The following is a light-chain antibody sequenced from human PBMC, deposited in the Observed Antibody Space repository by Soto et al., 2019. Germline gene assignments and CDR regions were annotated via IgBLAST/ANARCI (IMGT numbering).Light chain of an antibody. CDR2: DAS. J-gene: IGKJ4*01. V-gene: IGKV3-11*01. CDR3: QHRTNWPLT. CDR1: QSVSSY. Sequence: EIVLTQFPATLSLSPGERATLSCRASQSVSSYLGWYQQKPGQAPRLLIYDASNRATGIPARFSGSGSGTDFTLTISSLEPEDFAIYYCQHRTNWPLTFGGGTKVEIK.